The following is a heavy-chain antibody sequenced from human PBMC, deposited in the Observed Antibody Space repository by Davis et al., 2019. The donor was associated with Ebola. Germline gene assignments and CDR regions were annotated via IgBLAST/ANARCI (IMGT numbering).Heavy chain of an antibody. V-gene: IGHV3-21*01. D-gene: IGHD3-22*01. CDR2: ISSSSSYI. CDR1: GFTSSSYS. CDR3: ARDPYYYDSSGYPHADY. J-gene: IGHJ4*02. Sequence: GGSLRLSCAASGFTSSSYSMNWVRQPPGKGLEWVSSISSSSSYIYYADSVKGRFTISRDNAKNSLYLQMNSLRAEDTAVYYCARDPYYYDSSGYPHADYWGQGTLVTVSS.